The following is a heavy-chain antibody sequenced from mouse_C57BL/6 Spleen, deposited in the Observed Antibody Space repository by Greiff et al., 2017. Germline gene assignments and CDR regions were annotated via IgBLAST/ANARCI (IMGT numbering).Heavy chain of an antibody. V-gene: IGHV1-75*01. CDR1: GYTFTDYY. CDR2: IFPGSGST. J-gene: IGHJ1*03. Sequence: VQLQQSGPELVKPGASVKISCKASGYTFTDYYINWVKQRPGQGLEWIGWIFPGSGSTYYNEKFKGKATLTVDKSSSTAYMLLSSLTSEDSAVYFCARHYYGSRSYWYFGVWGTGTTVTVAS. CDR3: ARHYYGSRSYWYFGV. D-gene: IGHD1-1*01.